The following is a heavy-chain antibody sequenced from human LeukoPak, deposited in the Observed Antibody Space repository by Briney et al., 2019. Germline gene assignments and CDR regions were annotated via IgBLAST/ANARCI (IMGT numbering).Heavy chain of an antibody. D-gene: IGHD5-24*01. J-gene: IGHJ4*02. Sequence: SETLSLTCAVYGGSFGGYYWSWIRQPPGKGLEWIGEINHSGSTNYNPSLKSRVTISVDTSKNQFSLKLSSVTAADTAVYYCARVSGRWLQTRYYFDYWGQGTLVTVSS. V-gene: IGHV4-34*01. CDR1: GGSFGGYY. CDR3: ARVSGRWLQTRYYFDY. CDR2: INHSGST.